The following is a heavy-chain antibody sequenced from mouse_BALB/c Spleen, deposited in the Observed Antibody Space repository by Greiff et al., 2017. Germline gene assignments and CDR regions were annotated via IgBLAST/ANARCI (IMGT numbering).Heavy chain of an antibody. D-gene: IGHD1-1*02. CDR2: ISYSGST. V-gene: IGHV3-2*02. J-gene: IGHJ3*01. Sequence: VQLKESGPGLVKPSQSLSLTCTVTGYSITSDYAWNWIRQFPGNKLEWMGYISYSGSTSYNPSLKSRISITRDTSKNQFFLQLNSVTTEDTATYYCARSGSSWFAYWGQGTLVTVSA. CDR1: GYSITSDYA. CDR3: ARSGSSWFAY.